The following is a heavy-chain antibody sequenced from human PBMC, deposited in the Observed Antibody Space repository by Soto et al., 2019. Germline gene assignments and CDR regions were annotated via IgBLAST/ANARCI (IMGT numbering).Heavy chain of an antibody. Sequence: GGSLRLSCAASGFSFSSYIIHWVRQAPGKGLEWVAVISHDGRNKYHADSVKGRFTISRDNSKSTLYLQMNSLRAQHPAVYYCARVLSITMGVDYWGQGTLASVSS. CDR2: ISHDGRNK. CDR1: GFSFSSYI. D-gene: IGHD3-10*01. J-gene: IGHJ4*02. V-gene: IGHV3-30-3*01. CDR3: ARVLSITMGVDY.